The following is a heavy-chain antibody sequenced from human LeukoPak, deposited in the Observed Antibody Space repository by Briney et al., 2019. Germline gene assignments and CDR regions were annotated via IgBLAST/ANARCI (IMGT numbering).Heavy chain of an antibody. CDR2: IYYSGST. CDR1: GGSISSGGYY. Sequence: SETLSLTCTVSGGSISSGGYYWSWIRQHPGKGLEWIGYIYYSGSTYYNPSLMSRVTISVATSKNQFSLKLASVTAADTAVYYCARRLYSSGWSYWFDPWGQGTLVTVSS. D-gene: IGHD6-19*01. J-gene: IGHJ5*02. V-gene: IGHV4-61*08. CDR3: ARRLYSSGWSYWFDP.